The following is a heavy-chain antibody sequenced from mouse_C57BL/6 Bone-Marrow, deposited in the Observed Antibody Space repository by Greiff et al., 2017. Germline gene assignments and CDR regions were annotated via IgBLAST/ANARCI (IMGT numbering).Heavy chain of an antibody. CDR1: GYTFTDYN. V-gene: IGHV1-22*01. CDR3: AKGGRGYAMDY. CDR2: INPNNGGT. Sequence: EVQLQQSGPELVKPGASVKMSCKASGYTFTDYNMHWVKQSHGKSLEWIGYINPNNGGTSYNQKFKGTATLTVNKSSSTAYMELRSLTSEDSAVYNCAKGGRGYAMDYWGKGTSVTVSS. D-gene: IGHD1-1*01. J-gene: IGHJ4*01.